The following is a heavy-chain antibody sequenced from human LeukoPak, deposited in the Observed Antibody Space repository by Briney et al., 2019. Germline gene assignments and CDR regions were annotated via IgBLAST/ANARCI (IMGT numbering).Heavy chain of an antibody. CDR1: GGSFTGYH. J-gene: IGHJ4*02. V-gene: IGHV4-34*01. Sequence: SETLSLNCNVLGGSFTGYHWSWFRQTPGKGLEWIGEVNPNGRIDYNPSFESRVTISVDTSKNQFSLKVTSVTAADPGVYYCARRGFRGSGTLAFGYWGQGTLVTVSS. D-gene: IGHD3-10*01. CDR2: VNPNGRI. CDR3: ARRGFRGSGTLAFGY.